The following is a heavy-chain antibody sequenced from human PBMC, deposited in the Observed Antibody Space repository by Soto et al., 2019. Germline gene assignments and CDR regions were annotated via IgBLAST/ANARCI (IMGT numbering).Heavy chain of an antibody. V-gene: IGHV4-39*01. CDR3: ARSLSQRRWLEKGYEY. Sequence: KSSETLSLTCAVSGGSISSGTYNWAWIRQPPGKGLEWIGSIYYGGNTYYKPSLKSRVTISVDSSKNQLSLRLTSVTAADTAVYYCARSLSQRRWLEKGYEYWGQGTRVTVPS. D-gene: IGHD6-19*01. J-gene: IGHJ4*02. CDR1: GGSISSGTYN. CDR2: IYYGGNT.